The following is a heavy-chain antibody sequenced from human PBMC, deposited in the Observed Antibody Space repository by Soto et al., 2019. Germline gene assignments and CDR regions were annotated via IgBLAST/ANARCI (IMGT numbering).Heavy chain of an antibody. CDR3: ARERHYYYYGMDV. CDR2: IYSGGST. Sequence: EVQLVESGGGLVQPGGSLRLSCAASGFTVSSNYMSWVRQAPGKGLEWVSVIYSGGSTYYADSVKGRFTISRDNSKTPLYLQMNSLRAEDTAVYYCARERHYYYYGMDVWGQGTTVTVSS. J-gene: IGHJ6*02. CDR1: GFTVSSNY. V-gene: IGHV3-66*01.